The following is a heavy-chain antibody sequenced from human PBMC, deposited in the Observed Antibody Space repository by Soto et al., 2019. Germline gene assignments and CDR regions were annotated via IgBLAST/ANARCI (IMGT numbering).Heavy chain of an antibody. D-gene: IGHD3-16*01. J-gene: IGHJ4*02. CDR1: GFTFSSYA. V-gene: IGHV3-23*01. CDR3: ANSPLRIMITFGGVFDY. Sequence: PGGSLRLSCAASGFTFSSYAMSWVRQAPGKGLEWVSAISGSGGSTYYADSVKGRFTISRDISKNTLYLQMNSLRAEDTAFYYCANSPLRIMITFGGVFDYWGQGTLVTVSS. CDR2: ISGSGGST.